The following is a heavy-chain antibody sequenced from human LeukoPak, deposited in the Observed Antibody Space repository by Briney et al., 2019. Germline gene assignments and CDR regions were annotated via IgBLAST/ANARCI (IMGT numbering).Heavy chain of an antibody. CDR3: ARGGHYDILTGYRTYDFDY. CDR2: IYYSGST. Sequence: ASETLSLTCTVSGGSISSNTYYWGWIRQPPGKGLEWIGSIYYSGSTYYNPSLKSRVTISVDTSKNQFSLKLSSVTAADTAVYYCARGGHYDILTGYRTYDFDYWGQGTLVTVSS. J-gene: IGHJ4*02. CDR1: GGSISSNTYY. V-gene: IGHV4-39*07. D-gene: IGHD3-9*01.